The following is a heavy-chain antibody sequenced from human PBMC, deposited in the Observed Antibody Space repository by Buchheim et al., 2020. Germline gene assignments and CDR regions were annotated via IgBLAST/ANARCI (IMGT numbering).Heavy chain of an antibody. D-gene: IGHD3-16*01. V-gene: IGHV4-30-2*01. J-gene: IGHJ4*02. CDR2: TYHSGSP. CDR1: GDPITSGPYS. CDR3: ARGYRFAYYFDY. Sequence: QLQLQESDSGLVKPSQTLSLTCAVSGDPITSGPYSWSWVRQRPGKGLEWIGYTYHSGSPNYNPSLKSRVIILVDKSKNQFSLNLRSMTAADTAVYYCARGYRFAYYFDYWGQGTL.